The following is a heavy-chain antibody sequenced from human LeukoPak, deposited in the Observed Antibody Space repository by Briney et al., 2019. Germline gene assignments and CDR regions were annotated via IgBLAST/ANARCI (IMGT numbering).Heavy chain of an antibody. V-gene: IGHV4-59*01. CDR1: GGSISSYY. CDR2: IYYSGST. CDR3: ARGDYGDYGD. J-gene: IGHJ4*02. D-gene: IGHD4-17*01. Sequence: SETLSLTCPVSGGSISSYYWSWIRQPPGKGLEWIGYIYYSGSTNYNPSLKSRVTISVDTSKNQFSLKLSSVTAADTAVYYCARGDYGDYGDWGQGTLVTVS.